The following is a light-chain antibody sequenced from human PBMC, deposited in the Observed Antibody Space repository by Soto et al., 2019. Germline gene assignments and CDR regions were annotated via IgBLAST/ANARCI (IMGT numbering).Light chain of an antibody. J-gene: IGKJ5*01. V-gene: IGKV3-20*01. CDR2: GAS. Sequence: EIVLTQSPGTLSLSPGERATLSCRSSQSVSSSYLAWYQHQPGQAPRLLFYGASSSATGIPDRFGGSGSGGYFALTISRLEPEDFAVEYCQQYGSSPITFGQGTLLEIK. CDR1: QSVSSSY. CDR3: QQYGSSPIT.